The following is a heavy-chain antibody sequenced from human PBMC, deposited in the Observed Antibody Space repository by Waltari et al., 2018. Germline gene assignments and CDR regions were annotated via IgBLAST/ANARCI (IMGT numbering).Heavy chain of an antibody. CDR3: ARGSTVTNAFDI. D-gene: IGHD4-17*01. CDR1: GYTFSNYG. J-gene: IGHJ3*02. CDR2: MNPNSGNT. Sequence: QVQVLQSGAEVKKPGASVKVSCKASGYTFSNYGITWVRQAPGQGLEWMGWMNPNSGNTGYAQKFQGRVTITRNTSISTAYMELSSLRSEDTAVYYCARGSTVTNAFDIWGQGTMVTVSS. V-gene: IGHV1-8*01.